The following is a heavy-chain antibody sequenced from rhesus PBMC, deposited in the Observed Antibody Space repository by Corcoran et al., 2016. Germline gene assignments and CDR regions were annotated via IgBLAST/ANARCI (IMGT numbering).Heavy chain of an antibody. CDR1: GGSISGYYL. Sequence: QVQLQESGPGVVKPSETLSLTCAVSGGSISGYYLWSWIRPPPGKGLEWIGYIYGGSGSTSYNPSLKSRVIISIDTSKNQFSLKLSSVTAADTAVYYCAREIAAAGTGYWGQGVLVTVSS. D-gene: IGHD6-31*01. J-gene: IGHJ4*01. CDR2: IYGGSGST. CDR3: AREIAAAGTGY. V-gene: IGHV4S7*01.